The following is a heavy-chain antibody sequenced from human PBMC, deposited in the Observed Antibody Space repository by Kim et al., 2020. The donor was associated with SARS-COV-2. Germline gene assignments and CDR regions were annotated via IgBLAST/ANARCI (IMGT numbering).Heavy chain of an antibody. Sequence: GGSLRLSCGASGFTFSSYGMHWVRQAPGKGLEWVAVISYDGTNKDYADSVKGRFVISRDNSKNTLFLQMNSLRAEDTAVYYCATARSDGMIVIPEDYWGQGTLVTVSS. CDR3: ATARSDGMIVIPEDY. J-gene: IGHJ4*02. CDR2: ISYDGTNK. CDR1: GFTFSSYG. D-gene: IGHD2-21*01. V-gene: IGHV3-30*03.